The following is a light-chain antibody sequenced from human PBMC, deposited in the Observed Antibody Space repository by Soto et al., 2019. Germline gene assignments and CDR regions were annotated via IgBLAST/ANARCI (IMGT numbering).Light chain of an antibody. J-gene: IGKJ5*01. V-gene: IGKV1-6*02. CDR3: LQDYNYPPT. Sequence: AIQMTQSPSSQSASVGDRVTNTCRASQAIRNDLSWYQQKPGKAPKLLIYAASSLQSGVPSRFSGSGSGTDFTLTISSLQAEDFATYYCLQDYNYPPTFGQGTRLEIK. CDR2: AAS. CDR1: QAIRND.